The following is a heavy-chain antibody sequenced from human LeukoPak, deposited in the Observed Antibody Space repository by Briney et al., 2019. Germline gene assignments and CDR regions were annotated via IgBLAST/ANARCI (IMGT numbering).Heavy chain of an antibody. CDR1: GFTFDDYA. Sequence: GRSLRLSCAASGFTFDDYAMHWVRQAPGKGLEWVSGISWNSGSIGYADSVKGQFTISRDNAKNSLYLQMNSLRAEDTALYYCAKDLNYYDSSGYAGWGQGTLVTVSS. D-gene: IGHD3-22*01. CDR3: AKDLNYYDSSGYAG. CDR2: ISWNSGSI. J-gene: IGHJ4*02. V-gene: IGHV3-9*01.